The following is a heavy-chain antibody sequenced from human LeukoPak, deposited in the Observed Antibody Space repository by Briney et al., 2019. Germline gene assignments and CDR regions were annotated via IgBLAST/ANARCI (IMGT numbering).Heavy chain of an antibody. Sequence: SETLSLTCTVSGGSISSYYWSWIRQPPGKGLEWIGYIYYSGSTNYNSSLKSRLTISVDTSKNQFSLKLSSVTAADTAVYYCARDGGSLYDAFDIWGQGTMVTVSS. V-gene: IGHV4-59*01. CDR1: GGSISSYY. J-gene: IGHJ3*02. CDR3: ARDGGSLYDAFDI. CDR2: IYYSGST. D-gene: IGHD6-25*01.